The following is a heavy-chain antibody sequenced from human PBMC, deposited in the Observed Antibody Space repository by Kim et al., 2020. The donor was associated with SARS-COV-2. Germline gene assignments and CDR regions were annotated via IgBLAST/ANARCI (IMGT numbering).Heavy chain of an antibody. J-gene: IGHJ4*02. D-gene: IGHD2-15*01. Sequence: GESLKISCKGSGYSFTSYWISWVRQMPGKGLEWMGRIDPSDSYTNYSPSFQGHVTISADKSISTAYLQWSSLKASDTAMYYCASDGGYCSGGSCYPPDYWGQGTLVTVSS. CDR3: ASDGGYCSGGSCYPPDY. CDR1: GYSFTSYW. V-gene: IGHV5-10-1*01. CDR2: IDPSDSYT.